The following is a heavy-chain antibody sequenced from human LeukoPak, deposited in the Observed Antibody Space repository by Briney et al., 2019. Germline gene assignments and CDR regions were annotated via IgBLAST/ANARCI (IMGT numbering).Heavy chain of an antibody. CDR2: ISYNGST. V-gene: IGHV4-31*03. CDR1: GGSISSSGYS. J-gene: IGHJ6*03. Sequence: ASQTLSLTCSVSGGSISSSGYSWSWIRQHPEKGLEWIGHISYNGSTYYNASLKSRVTISLDKSKKQFSLKLTSVTAADTAVYFCARALGSSMADLLLYYMDVWGKGTTVTVSS. D-gene: IGHD2-2*01. CDR3: ARALGSSMADLLLYYMDV.